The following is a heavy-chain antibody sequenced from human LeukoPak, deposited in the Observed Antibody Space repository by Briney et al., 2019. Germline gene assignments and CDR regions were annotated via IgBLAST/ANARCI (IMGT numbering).Heavy chain of an antibody. J-gene: IGHJ4*02. V-gene: IGHV3-33*01. CDR3: ARGGTSAAGIDY. Sequence: GGSLRLSCAASGFTFSNYGMYWVRQAPGKGLEWVAVIWYDGSNKYYGDSVKGRFTVSRDNSKSTLYLQMNSLRAEDTAVYYCARGGTSAAGIDYWGQGTLVTVSS. CDR1: GFTFSNYG. CDR2: IWYDGSNK. D-gene: IGHD6-13*01.